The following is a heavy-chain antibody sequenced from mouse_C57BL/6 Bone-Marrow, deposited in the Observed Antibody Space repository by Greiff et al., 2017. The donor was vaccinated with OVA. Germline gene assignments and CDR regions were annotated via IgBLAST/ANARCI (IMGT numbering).Heavy chain of an antibody. D-gene: IGHD1-1*01. J-gene: IGHJ3*02. CDR3: ANYGSTHW. V-gene: IGHV1-26*01. CDR2: INPNNGGT. CDR1: GYTFTDYY. Sequence: EVQLQQSGPELVKPGASVKISCKASGYTFTDYYMNWVKQSHGKSLEWIGDINPNNGGTSYNQKFKGKATLTVDKSSSTAYMELRSLTSEDSAVYYCANYGSTHWWGQGTLVTVSA.